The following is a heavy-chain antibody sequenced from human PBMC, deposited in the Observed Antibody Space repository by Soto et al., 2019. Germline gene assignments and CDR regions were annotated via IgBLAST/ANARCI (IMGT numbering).Heavy chain of an antibody. CDR1: GFTFGDYA. J-gene: IGHJ4*02. V-gene: IGHV3-49*04. CDR2: IRGKAHGGTT. D-gene: IGHD6-13*01. CDR3: SRAELYSSLDY. Sequence: HPGGSLRLSCAASGFTFGDYALSWVRQPPGKGLEWVGFIRGKAHGGTTEYATSVEGRFTLSRDDSRAIAYLQMTSLETEDTAVYYCSRAELYSSLDYWGPGTLVTVSS.